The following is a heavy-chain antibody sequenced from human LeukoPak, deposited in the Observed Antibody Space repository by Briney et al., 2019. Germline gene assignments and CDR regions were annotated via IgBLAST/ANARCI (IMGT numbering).Heavy chain of an antibody. D-gene: IGHD1-26*01. CDR1: GFTFSNYW. CDR3: ARERGRGRDSPWFDY. Sequence: PGGSLRLSCAASGFTFSNYWMHWIRQVPGKGLVWVSHIKYDGSATNYADSVKGRFTISRDNSKNTLDLQMTGLRAEDTAVYYCARERGRGRDSPWFDYWGQGTLVTVSS. J-gene: IGHJ4*02. V-gene: IGHV3-74*01. CDR2: IKYDGSAT.